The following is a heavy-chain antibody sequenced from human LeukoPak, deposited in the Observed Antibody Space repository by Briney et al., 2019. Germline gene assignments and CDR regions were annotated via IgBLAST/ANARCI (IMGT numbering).Heavy chain of an antibody. V-gene: IGHV3-23*01. CDR1: GFTFSSYA. CDR2: ISGSGGSR. Sequence: GGSLRLSCADSGFTFSSYAMNWVRQAPGKGLEWVSGISGSGGSRYYADSVKGRFTISRDYSKSTLYLQMNSLRADDTAVYYCAKDVKGSYGMDVWGQGTTVTVSS. CDR3: AKDVKGSYGMDV. J-gene: IGHJ6*02.